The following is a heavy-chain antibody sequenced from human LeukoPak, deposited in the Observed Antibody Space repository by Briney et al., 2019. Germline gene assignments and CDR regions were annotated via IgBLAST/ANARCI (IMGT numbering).Heavy chain of an antibody. J-gene: IGHJ5*02. CDR3: AGGTPGIAAAVDP. CDR1: WFTVSTNY. V-gene: IGHV3-53*01. CDR2: LYRGCTS. D-gene: IGHD6-13*01. Sequence: GGSLRPPCAASWFTVSTNYMSWVRQAPGKGLEWVSVLYRGCTSYYTDSVKGRFTISRDNSKNTLFLQMNSLRVEDTAVYYCAGGTPGIAAAVDPWGQGTLVTVSS.